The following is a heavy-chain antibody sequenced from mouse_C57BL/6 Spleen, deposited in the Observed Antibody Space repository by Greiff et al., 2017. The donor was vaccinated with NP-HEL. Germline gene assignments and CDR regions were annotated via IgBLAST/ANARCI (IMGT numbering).Heavy chain of an antibody. V-gene: IGHV6-6*01. CDR2: IRNKANNHAT. J-gene: IGHJ2*01. Sequence: VQLKESGGGLVQPGGSMKLSCAASGFTFSDAWMDWVRQSPEKGLEWVAEIRNKANNHATYYAESVKGRFTISRDDSKSSVYLQMNSLRAEDTGIYYCTSAYYSNYDYFDYWGQGTTLTVSS. D-gene: IGHD2-5*01. CDR1: GFTFSDAW. CDR3: TSAYYSNYDYFDY.